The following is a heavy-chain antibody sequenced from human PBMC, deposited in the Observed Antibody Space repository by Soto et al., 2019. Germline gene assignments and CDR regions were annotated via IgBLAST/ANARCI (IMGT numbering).Heavy chain of an antibody. V-gene: IGHV4-39*01. Sequence: QLQLQESGPGLVKPAETLSLTCTVSGGSISSSDYWWGWIRQPPGKGLEWIGSIYYTGSTYYNPSLKSRVIISVDTSKSQFSLRLSSVTAADTAVSYCARQIGRGSWSLDHWGQGTLVTVSS. CDR2: IYYTGST. J-gene: IGHJ4*02. D-gene: IGHD6-13*01. CDR3: ARQIGRGSWSLDH. CDR1: GGSISSSDYW.